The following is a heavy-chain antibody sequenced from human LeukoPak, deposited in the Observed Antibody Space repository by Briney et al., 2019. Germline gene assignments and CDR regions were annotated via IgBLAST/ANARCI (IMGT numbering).Heavy chain of an antibody. D-gene: IGHD1-1*01. CDR2: ISTSSSII. CDR3: ARDVWYNFDY. J-gene: IGHJ4*02. Sequence: GGSLRLSCVASGFTFSSCTVNWVRQAPGKGLEWVSYISTSSSIIKYADSVKGRFTISRDNAKNSLYLEMNSLRDEDTAVYYCARDVWYNFDYWGQGTLVTVTS. CDR1: GFTFSSCT. V-gene: IGHV3-48*02.